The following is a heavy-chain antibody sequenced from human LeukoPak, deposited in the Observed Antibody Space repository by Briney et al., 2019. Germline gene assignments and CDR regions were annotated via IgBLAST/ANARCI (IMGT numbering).Heavy chain of an antibody. V-gene: IGHV4-59*01. J-gene: IGHJ2*01. CDR3: ARDQAAGRVWYFDL. Sequence: SETLSLTCTVSGGSISSYYWSWIRQPPGKGLEWIGYIYYSGSTNYNPSLKSRVTISVDTSKNQFSLKLSSVTAADTAVYYCARDQAAGRVWYFDLWGRGTLVTVSS. CDR1: GGSISSYY. CDR2: IYYSGST. D-gene: IGHD6-13*01.